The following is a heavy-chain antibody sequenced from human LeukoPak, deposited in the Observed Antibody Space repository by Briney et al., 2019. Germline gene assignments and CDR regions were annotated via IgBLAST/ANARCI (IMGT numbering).Heavy chain of an antibody. CDR1: GYTFTSYG. Sequence: ASVKVSCKASGYTFTSYGISWVRQAPGQGLEWMGWISAYNGNTNYAQKLQGRVTMTTDTSTSTAYMELRSLRSDDTAVYYCATVKSIAARRYYYMDVWGKGTTVTVSS. J-gene: IGHJ6*03. CDR2: ISAYNGNT. CDR3: ATVKSIAARRYYYMDV. D-gene: IGHD6-6*01. V-gene: IGHV1-18*01.